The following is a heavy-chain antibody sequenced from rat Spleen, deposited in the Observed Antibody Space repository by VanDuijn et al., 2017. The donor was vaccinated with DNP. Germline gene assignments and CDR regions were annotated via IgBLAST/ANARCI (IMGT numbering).Heavy chain of an antibody. V-gene: IGHV2S8*01. CDR3: AAEGSSSYTLDF. J-gene: IGHJ2*01. Sequence: QVQLKESGPGLVQPSQTLSLTCTVSGFSLTSYGVSWVRQPPGKGLEWIGAIWSGGSTYYNSPLKSRLTISRDTSKSQVFLKMNSLQTEDTAIYYCAAEGSSSYTLDFWGQGVMVTVSS. D-gene: IGHD1-2*01. CDR2: IWSGGST. CDR1: GFSLTSYG.